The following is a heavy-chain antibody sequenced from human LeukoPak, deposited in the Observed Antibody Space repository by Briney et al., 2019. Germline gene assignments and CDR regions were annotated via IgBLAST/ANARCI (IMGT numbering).Heavy chain of an antibody. V-gene: IGHV3-74*01. D-gene: IGHD3-22*01. CDR2: ISSDGSST. Sequence: GGSLRLSCAASGFTFSSYWLHWVRQAPWKGLVWISRISSDGSSTNYADSVKGRFTISRDNAKNTLYLQMNSLRAEDTAVYFCAKRGVVIRVILVGFHKEAYYFDSWGQGALVTVSS. CDR1: GFTFSSYW. CDR3: AKRGVVIRVILVGFHKEAYYFDS. J-gene: IGHJ4*02.